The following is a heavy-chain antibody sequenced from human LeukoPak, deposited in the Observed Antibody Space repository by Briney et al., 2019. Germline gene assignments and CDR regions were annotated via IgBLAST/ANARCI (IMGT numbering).Heavy chain of an antibody. V-gene: IGHV3-23*01. CDR3: AIVKSGDRDY. D-gene: IGHD1-26*01. CDR1: GFTFSNYA. Sequence: PGGSLRLSCAASGFTFSNYAMSWVRQAPGKGLEWVSGISGSGGSTDYADSVQGRFTISRDNSKNTLYLQMNSLRAEDTAVYYCAIVKSGDRDYWGQGTLVTVSS. CDR2: ISGSGGST. J-gene: IGHJ4*02.